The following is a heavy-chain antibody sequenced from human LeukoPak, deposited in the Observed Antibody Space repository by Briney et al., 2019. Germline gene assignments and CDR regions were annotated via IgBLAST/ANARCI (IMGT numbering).Heavy chain of an antibody. V-gene: IGHV4-39*01. D-gene: IGHD3-22*01. CDR2: IYYSGST. CDR1: GGSINSNNYC. J-gene: IGHJ4*02. Sequence: PSETLSLTCTVSGGSINSNNYCWGWICQPPGKGLEWIGSIYYSGSTYYNPSLKSRVTMSVDTSKNQFSLKLSSVTAADTAVYYCARRRRDNYYDSSGYYYENYFDYWGQGTLVTVSS. CDR3: ARRRRDNYYDSSGYYYENYFDY.